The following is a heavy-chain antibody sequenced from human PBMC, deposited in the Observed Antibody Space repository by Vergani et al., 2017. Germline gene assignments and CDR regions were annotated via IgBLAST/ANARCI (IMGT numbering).Heavy chain of an antibody. D-gene: IGHD6-19*01. Sequence: EVQLVEPGGGLIQPGESLRLSCAASGLTVNNKYMSWVRQAPGKGLEWVSVIYSGGRTYYADSVKGRFTISRDNSKNTLYLQMNSLRAEDTAVYYCARGGGSGWPNNWFDPWGQGTLVTVSS. J-gene: IGHJ5*02. CDR3: ARGGGSGWPNNWFDP. V-gene: IGHV3-53*01. CDR1: GLTVNNKY. CDR2: IYSGGRT.